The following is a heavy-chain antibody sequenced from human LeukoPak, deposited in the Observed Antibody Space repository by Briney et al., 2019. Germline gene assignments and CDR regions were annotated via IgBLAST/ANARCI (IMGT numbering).Heavy chain of an antibody. CDR3: ARHPYCGGDCYPPLWD. J-gene: IGHJ4*02. D-gene: IGHD2-21*02. Sequence: GESLKISCKGSGYSFTSYWIGWVRQMPGKGLEWMGIIYPGDSDTRYSPSFQGQVTISADKSISTAYLQWSSLKASDTAMYYRARHPYCGGDCYPPLWDWGQGTLVTVSS. CDR2: IYPGDSDT. CDR1: GYSFTSYW. V-gene: IGHV5-51*01.